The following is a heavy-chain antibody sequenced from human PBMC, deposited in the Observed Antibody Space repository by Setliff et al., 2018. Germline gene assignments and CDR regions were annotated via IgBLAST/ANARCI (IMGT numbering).Heavy chain of an antibody. D-gene: IGHD3-10*01. Sequence: TLSLTCTVSGGSISSSSYYWGWIRQPPGKGLEWIGSIYYSGSTYYNPSLKSRVTISVDTSKNQFSLMLSSVTAADTASYYCARVRSYGSGNYYYYYYDMDFWGQGTTVTVSS. J-gene: IGHJ6*02. CDR2: IYYSGST. V-gene: IGHV4-39*07. CDR1: GGSISSSSYY. CDR3: ARVRSYGSGNYYYYYYDMDF.